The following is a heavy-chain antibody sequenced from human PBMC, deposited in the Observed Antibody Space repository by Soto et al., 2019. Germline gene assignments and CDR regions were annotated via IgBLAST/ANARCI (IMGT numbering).Heavy chain of an antibody. CDR2: ISGSGGGT. Sequence: GPLRLSCASSRFIFSNSAFRWDRQSPGTGLDWVSAISGSGGGTYYADSVKGRFTISRDNSKNTLYLQMNSLRAEDTAVYYCARSVMGRNIAARYYYYGMDVWGQGNTVTVSS. CDR3: ARSVMGRNIAARYYYYGMDV. J-gene: IGHJ6*02. CDR1: RFIFSNSA. D-gene: IGHD6-6*01. V-gene: IGHV3-23*01.